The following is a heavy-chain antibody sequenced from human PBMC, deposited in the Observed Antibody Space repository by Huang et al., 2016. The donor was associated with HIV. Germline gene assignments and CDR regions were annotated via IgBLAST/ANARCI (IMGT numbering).Heavy chain of an antibody. CDR3: ALKGDSSGWEYFRH. Sequence: QVQLVESGGGVVQPGRSLRLSCAASGFIFSNYGMHWVRQAPGKGLEWVALISNDGSNKYYTDSVKVRFSISRDNSKNTLYLQMNSLRAEDTAVYYCALKGDSSGWEYFRHWGQGTLVTVSS. D-gene: IGHD6-19*01. CDR1: GFIFSNYG. V-gene: IGHV3-30*03. CDR2: ISNDGSNK. J-gene: IGHJ1*01.